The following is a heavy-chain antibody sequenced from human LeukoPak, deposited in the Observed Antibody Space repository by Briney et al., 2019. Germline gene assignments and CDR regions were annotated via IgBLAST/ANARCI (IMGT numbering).Heavy chain of an antibody. CDR3: AKISNTVVTPFADY. Sequence: GGSLRLSCAASGFTVSSNYMSWVRQAPGKGLEWVSIIYSGGSTYYADSVKGRFTISRDNSKNTLYLQMNGLRADDTAVYYCAKISNTVVTPFADYWGQGTLVTVSS. D-gene: IGHD2-21*02. CDR1: GFTVSSNY. CDR2: IYSGGST. V-gene: IGHV3-66*02. J-gene: IGHJ4*02.